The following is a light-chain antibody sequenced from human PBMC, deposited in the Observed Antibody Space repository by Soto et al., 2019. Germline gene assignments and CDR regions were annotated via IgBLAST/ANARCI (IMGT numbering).Light chain of an antibody. V-gene: IGKV3-11*01. Sequence: EIVLTQSPATLSLSPGERATLSCRASQSVSRYLACYQQKPGQAPRLLIYDASNRATGIPARFSGSGSGTDFTLTISSLEPEDFAVYYCQQRSNWPPWTFGQGTKVEIQ. J-gene: IGKJ1*01. CDR2: DAS. CDR1: QSVSRY. CDR3: QQRSNWPPWT.